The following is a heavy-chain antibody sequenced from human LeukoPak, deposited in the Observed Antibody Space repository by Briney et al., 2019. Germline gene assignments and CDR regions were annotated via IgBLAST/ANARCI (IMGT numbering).Heavy chain of an antibody. CDR2: INHSGST. J-gene: IGHJ4*02. D-gene: IGHD4-17*01. Sequence: PSETLSLTCAVYGGSFSGYYWSWIRQPPGKGLEWIGEINHSGSTNYNPSLKSRVTISVDTSKNQFSLKLSSVTAADTAVYYCAREGHGDPPSYWGQGTLVTVSS. CDR1: GGSFSGYY. CDR3: AREGHGDPPSY. V-gene: IGHV4-34*01.